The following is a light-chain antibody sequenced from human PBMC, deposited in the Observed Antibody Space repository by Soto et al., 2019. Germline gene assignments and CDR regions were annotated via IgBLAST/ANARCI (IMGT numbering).Light chain of an antibody. CDR2: KVS. CDR3: MQGTHWPLT. Sequence: DVVKTQSPLSLPVTLGQPASISCRSSQSLVDHNGYTYLNWFQQRPGQSPRRLIYKVSNRDSGVPDRFSGSGSGTDFTLKISRVEVEDVGVYYCMQGTHWPLTFGGGTKVEIK. J-gene: IGKJ4*01. V-gene: IGKV2-30*01. CDR1: QSLVDHNGYTY.